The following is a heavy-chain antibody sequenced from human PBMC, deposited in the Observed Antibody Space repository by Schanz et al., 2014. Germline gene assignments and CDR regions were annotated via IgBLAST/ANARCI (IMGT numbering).Heavy chain of an antibody. CDR3: ARDTAQSCIGPSCFEYFQH. V-gene: IGHV3-74*01. D-gene: IGHD2-2*01. J-gene: IGHJ1*01. CDR1: GFTFSTYW. Sequence: EVQLLESGGGLVQPGGSLRLSCAASGFTFSTYWMHWVRQAPGKGLVWVSHINSDGTTTTYADSVKGRFTISRDNAENTLYLQMNSLRVEDTALYYCARDTAQSCIGPSCFEYFQHWGQGALXTVSS. CDR2: INSDGTTT.